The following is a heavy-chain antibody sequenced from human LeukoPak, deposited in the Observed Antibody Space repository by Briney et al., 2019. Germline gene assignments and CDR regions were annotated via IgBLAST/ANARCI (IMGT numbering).Heavy chain of an antibody. J-gene: IGHJ6*03. CDR2: IKRDGSEK. CDR1: GFSFDDYG. CDR3: ARGPNTDYGRRYYYYMDV. D-gene: IGHD4-17*01. V-gene: IGHV3-7*01. Sequence: GGSLRLSCAVSGFSFDDYGMSWVRQAPGKGLEWVANIKRDGSEKFYVDSVKGRFTISRDNAKNSLYLQMNSLRADDTAVYYCARGPNTDYGRRYYYYMDVWGKGTTVTVS.